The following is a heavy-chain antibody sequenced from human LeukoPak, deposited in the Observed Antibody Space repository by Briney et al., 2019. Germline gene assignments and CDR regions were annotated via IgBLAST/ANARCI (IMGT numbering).Heavy chain of an antibody. CDR1: GYTFTSYD. D-gene: IGHD4-17*01. V-gene: IGHV1-8*01. CDR2: MNPNSGNT. Sequence: ASVKVSCKASGYTFTSYDINWVRQATGQGLEWMGWMNPNSGNTGYAQKFQGRVTMTRNTSISTAYMELSSLRSEDTAVYYCAKAYYGAGVSEYYFAYWGQGTLVTVSS. J-gene: IGHJ4*02. CDR3: AKAYYGAGVSEYYFAY.